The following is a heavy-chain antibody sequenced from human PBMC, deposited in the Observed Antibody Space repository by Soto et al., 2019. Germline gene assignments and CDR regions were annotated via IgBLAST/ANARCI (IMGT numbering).Heavy chain of an antibody. CDR3: ARSGSVPYYYYGLDV. V-gene: IGHV1-18*01. D-gene: IGHD1-26*01. Sequence: QVQLVQSGAEVRKPGASVKVSCKTSGYTFSRSGISWVRQAPGQGLEWMGWVSTYNGDANYAQKLQGRVPMTTATSTSTAFMELGSLTSDDTAVYYCARSGSVPYYYYGLDVWGQGTTVTVSS. CDR2: VSTYNGDA. CDR1: GYTFSRSG. J-gene: IGHJ6*02.